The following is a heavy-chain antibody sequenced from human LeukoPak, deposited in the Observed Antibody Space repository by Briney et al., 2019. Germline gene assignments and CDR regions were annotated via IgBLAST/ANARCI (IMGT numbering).Heavy chain of an antibody. CDR1: GYSFTTYG. Sequence: ASVKVSCKASGYSFTTYGISWVRQAPGQGLEWMGWTSAYNGNTNYAQKLQGRVTMTTDTSTSTAYMELRSLRSDDTAVYYCARERELLAWFDPWGQGTLVTVSS. D-gene: IGHD1-26*01. J-gene: IGHJ5*02. CDR2: TSAYNGNT. CDR3: ARERELLAWFDP. V-gene: IGHV1-18*01.